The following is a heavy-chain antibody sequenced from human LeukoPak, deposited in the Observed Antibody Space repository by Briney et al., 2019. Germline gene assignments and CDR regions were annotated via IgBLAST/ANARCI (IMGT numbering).Heavy chain of an antibody. Sequence: GGSLRLPCAISEFTFSSYWMHWVRQVPGKGLVWVSRINGDGSSTLYADSVKGRFTISRDSAKNTLYLEMNSLRAEDTALYYCARRSQLGGFYDYWGQGTLVTVSS. CDR3: ARRSQLGGFYDY. CDR1: EFTFSSYW. J-gene: IGHJ4*02. CDR2: INGDGSST. D-gene: IGHD3-16*01. V-gene: IGHV3-74*01.